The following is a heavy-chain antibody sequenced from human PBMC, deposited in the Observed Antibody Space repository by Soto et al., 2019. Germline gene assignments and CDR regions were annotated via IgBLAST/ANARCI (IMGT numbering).Heavy chain of an antibody. CDR3: ARRASVVPAAITLSGWFDP. CDR2: IIHSGST. Sequence: SETLSLTCAVYGGSFSGYYWIWIRQPPGKGLEWIGEIIHSGSTNYNPSLRSRVTISVDTSKNQFSLKLSSVTAADTAVYYCARRASVVPAAITLSGWFDPWGQGTLVTAPQ. J-gene: IGHJ5*02. CDR1: GGSFSGYY. V-gene: IGHV4-34*12. D-gene: IGHD2-2*01.